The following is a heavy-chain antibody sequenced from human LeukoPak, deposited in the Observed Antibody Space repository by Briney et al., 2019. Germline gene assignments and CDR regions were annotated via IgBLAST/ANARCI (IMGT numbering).Heavy chain of an antibody. CDR3: ARISSSNWYNERGAFDV. D-gene: IGHD6-13*01. CDR2: IYYSGST. CDR1: GDSISSYY. Sequence: PSETLSLTCTVSGDSISSYYWSWIRQPPGKGLEWIGYIYYSGSTKYNPSLKSRVTISVDTSKNQFSLKLRSVTAADTAVYYCARISSSNWYNERGAFDVWGQGTMVTVSS. J-gene: IGHJ3*01. V-gene: IGHV4-59*01.